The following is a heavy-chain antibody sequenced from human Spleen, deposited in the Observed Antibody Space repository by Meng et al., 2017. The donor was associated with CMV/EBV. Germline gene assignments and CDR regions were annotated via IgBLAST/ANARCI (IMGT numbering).Heavy chain of an antibody. CDR3: ARGDIGTNYYGIDV. V-gene: IGHV1-2*02. CDR1: GYTFTGYC. D-gene: IGHD1/OR15-1a*01. J-gene: IGHJ6*02. Sequence: AGYTFTGYCIHWVRQAPGQGLEWMGWIDPNSGGTNYAQKFPAMFTMTTDTSVSTAYMELSRLRADDTAVYYCARGDIGTNYYGIDVWGQGTTVTVSS. CDR2: IDPNSGGT.